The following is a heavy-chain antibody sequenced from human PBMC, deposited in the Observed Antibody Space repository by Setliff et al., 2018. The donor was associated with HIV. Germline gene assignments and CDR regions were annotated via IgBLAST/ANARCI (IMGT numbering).Heavy chain of an antibody. CDR3: ARDSYYGDYGAYYFDY. CDR1: GFTFSSYS. Sequence: PGGSLRLSCAASGFTFSSYSMNWVRQAPGKGLEWVSYISSSSSTIYYADSVKGRFTISRDNAKNSLYLQMNSLRAEGTAVYYCARDSYYGDYGAYYFDYWGQGTLVTVSS. J-gene: IGHJ4*02. D-gene: IGHD4-17*01. CDR2: ISSSSSTI. V-gene: IGHV3-48*04.